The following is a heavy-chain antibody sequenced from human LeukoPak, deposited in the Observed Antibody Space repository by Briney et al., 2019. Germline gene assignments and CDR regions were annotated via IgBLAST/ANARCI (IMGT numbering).Heavy chain of an antibody. CDR3: ARSLEWLLPFDY. V-gene: IGHV4-34*01. CDR1: GDPISSYY. J-gene: IGHJ4*02. D-gene: IGHD3-3*01. CDR2: INHSGST. Sequence: SETLSLTCTVSGDPISSYYWSWIRQPPGKGLEWIGEINHSGSTNYNPSLKSRVTISVDTSKNQFSLKLSSVTAADTAVYYCARSLEWLLPFDYWGQGTLVTVSS.